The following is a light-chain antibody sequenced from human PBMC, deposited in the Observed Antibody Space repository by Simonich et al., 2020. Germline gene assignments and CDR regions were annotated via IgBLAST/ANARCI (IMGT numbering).Light chain of an antibody. V-gene: IGKV3-20*01. CDR2: GAS. J-gene: IGKJ2*01. Sequence: EIVLTQSPGTLSLSPGERATLSCRASQSVSSIYFAWYQQKPGQAPRLLIYGASIRATGIPDRFSGSGSGTDFTITISRLEPEDFAVYYCQQYGSSPPYTFGQGTKLEIK. CDR3: QQYGSSPPYT. CDR1: QSVSSIY.